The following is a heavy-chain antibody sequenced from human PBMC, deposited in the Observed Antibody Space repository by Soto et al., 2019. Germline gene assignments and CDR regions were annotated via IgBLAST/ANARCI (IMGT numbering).Heavy chain of an antibody. CDR1: GGTFSTYA. V-gene: IGHV1-69*05. D-gene: IGHD5-18*01. J-gene: IGHJ4*02. CDR2: IIPMFGTA. CDR3: ASGIQLWLRRINNGYSG. Sequence: QVQLVQSGAEVKKPESSVKVSCKAPGGTFSTYAISWVRQAPGQGLEWMGGIIPMFGTANYAQRFQDRVTITPDGTTNTVDMELSSLRSEDTAVYFSASGIQLWLRRINNGYSGWGQGTLVTVSS.